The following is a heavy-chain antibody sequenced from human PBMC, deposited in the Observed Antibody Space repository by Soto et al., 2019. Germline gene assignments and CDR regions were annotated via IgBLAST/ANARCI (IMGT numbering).Heavy chain of an antibody. CDR1: CGSISSGGYS. Sequence: SETLSLTCAVSCGSISSGGYSWSWIRQPPGKGLEWIGYIYHSGSTYYNPSLKSRVTISVDRSKNQFSLKLSSVTAADTAVYYCARVRGPADYFDYWGQGTLVTVSS. J-gene: IGHJ4*02. D-gene: IGHD6-13*01. V-gene: IGHV4-30-2*01. CDR3: ARVRGPADYFDY. CDR2: IYHSGST.